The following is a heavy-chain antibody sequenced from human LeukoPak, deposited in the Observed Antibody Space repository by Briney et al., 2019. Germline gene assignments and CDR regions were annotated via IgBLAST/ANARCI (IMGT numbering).Heavy chain of an antibody. D-gene: IGHD3-10*01. CDR1: GFTFSSYA. V-gene: IGHV3-23*01. J-gene: IGHJ6*02. CDR3: AKGYYYGSGSYYPFDV. CDR2: ISGSGGST. Sequence: GGSLRPSCAASGFTFSSYAMSWVRQAPGKGLEWVSAISGSGGSTYYADSVKGRFTISRDNSKNTLYLQMNSLRAEDTAVYYCAKGYYYGSGSYYPFDVWGQGTTVTVSS.